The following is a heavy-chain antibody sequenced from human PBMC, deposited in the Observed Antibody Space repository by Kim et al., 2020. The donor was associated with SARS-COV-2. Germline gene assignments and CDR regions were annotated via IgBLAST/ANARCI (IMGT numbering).Heavy chain of an antibody. CDR2: IYYSGST. CDR3: AGDSLGDYDILTGYVHDAFDI. D-gene: IGHD3-9*01. CDR1: GGSISSYY. J-gene: IGHJ3*02. Sequence: SETLSLTCTVSGGSISSYYWSWIRQPPGKGLEWIGYIYYSGSTNYNPSLKSRVTISVDTSKNQFSLKLSSVTAADTAVYYCAGDSLGDYDILTGYVHDAFDIWGQGTMVTVSS. V-gene: IGHV4-59*01.